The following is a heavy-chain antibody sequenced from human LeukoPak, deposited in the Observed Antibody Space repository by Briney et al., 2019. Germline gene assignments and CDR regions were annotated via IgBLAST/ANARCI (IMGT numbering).Heavy chain of an antibody. CDR1: GFTFLSYG. CDR3: AKDLGGLQLVPEAFDI. J-gene: IGHJ3*02. Sequence: PGRSLRLSCVASGFTFLSYGMHWVRQAPGKGLEWVAGISYDGTNKNYADSVKGRFTISKDKSKNTLYLQMNSLTAEDTALYYCAKDLGGLQLVPEAFDIRGQGTMVTVSS. CDR2: ISYDGTNK. D-gene: IGHD6-13*01. V-gene: IGHV3-30*18.